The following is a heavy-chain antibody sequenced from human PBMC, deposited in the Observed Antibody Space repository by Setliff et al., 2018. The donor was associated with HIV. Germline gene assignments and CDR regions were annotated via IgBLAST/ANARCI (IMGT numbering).Heavy chain of an antibody. CDR2: ISRSSSTI. D-gene: IGHD6-6*01. Sequence: PGGSLRLSCAASGFTFETYTMNWVRQAPGKGLEWISYISRSSSTIYYADSVKGRFTISRDNAKNLLYLQMNSLRVEDTAVYYCARGQGSSSGPIDYWGQGTRVTVSS. V-gene: IGHV3-48*01. J-gene: IGHJ4*02. CDR1: GFTFETYT. CDR3: ARGQGSSSGPIDY.